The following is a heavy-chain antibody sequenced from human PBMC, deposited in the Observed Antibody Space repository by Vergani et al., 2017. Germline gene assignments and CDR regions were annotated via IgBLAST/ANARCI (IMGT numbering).Heavy chain of an antibody. CDR3: ARGWVSYYDILTGYYNVGYYFDY. J-gene: IGHJ4*02. Sequence: VQLLESGGGLVQLGGSLRLSCAASGFTFSDYYMSWIRQAPGKGLEWVSYISSSASTIYYADSVKGRFTISRDNAKNSLCLQMNSLRAEDTAVYYCARGWVSYYDILTGYYNVGYYFDYWGQGTLVTVSS. V-gene: IGHV3-11*01. D-gene: IGHD3-9*01. CDR2: ISSSASTI. CDR1: GFTFSDYY.